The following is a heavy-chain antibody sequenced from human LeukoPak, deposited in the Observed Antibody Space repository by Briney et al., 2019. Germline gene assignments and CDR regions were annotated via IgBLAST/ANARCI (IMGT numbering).Heavy chain of an antibody. V-gene: IGHV4-34*01. Sequence: PSETLSLTCAVYGGSFSGYYWSWIRQPPGKGLEWIGEINHSGSTNYNPSLKSRVTISVDTSKNQFSLKLSSVTAADTAVYCCARAFRGFDPWGQGTLVTVSS. J-gene: IGHJ5*02. CDR3: ARAFRGFDP. CDR2: INHSGST. CDR1: GGSFSGYY.